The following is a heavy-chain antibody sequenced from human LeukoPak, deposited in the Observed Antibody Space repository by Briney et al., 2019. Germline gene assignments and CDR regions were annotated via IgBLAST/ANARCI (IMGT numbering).Heavy chain of an antibody. CDR1: GFTFSSYD. J-gene: IGHJ6*02. V-gene: IGHV3-13*01. CDR3: ARVLAVDGQLCPPSCTDYGMDV. Sequence: PGGSLRLSCAASGFTFSSYDMHWGGQATGKGLEWVSAIGTAGDTYYPGSVKGRFTISRENAKNSLYLQMNSLRAGDTAVYYCARVLAVDGQLCPPSCTDYGMDVWGQGTTVTVSS. CDR2: IGTAGDT. D-gene: IGHD5-18*01.